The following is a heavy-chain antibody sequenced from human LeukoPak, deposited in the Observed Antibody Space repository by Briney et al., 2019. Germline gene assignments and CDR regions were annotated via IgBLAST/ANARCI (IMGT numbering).Heavy chain of an antibody. CDR1: GYTFTGYY. Sequence: GASVKVSCKASGYTFTGYYMHWLRQAPGPGLEWMGWINPNSGGTNYAQKFQGRVTMTRDTSISTAYMELSRLRSDDTAVYYCARDRAGSSYSSGWYRKFDYWGQGTLVTVSS. D-gene: IGHD6-19*01. CDR3: ARDRAGSSYSSGWYRKFDY. CDR2: INPNSGGT. J-gene: IGHJ4*02. V-gene: IGHV1-2*02.